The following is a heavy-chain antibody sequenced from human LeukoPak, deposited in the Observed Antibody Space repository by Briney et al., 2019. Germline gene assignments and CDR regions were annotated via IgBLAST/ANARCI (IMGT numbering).Heavy chain of an antibody. J-gene: IGHJ3*02. CDR1: GFTFSSYA. CDR3: ARDYYDSSGSYDAFDI. Sequence: GGSLRLPCAASGFTFSSYAMHWVRQAPGKGLEWVAVISYDGSNKYYADSVKGRFTISRDNSKNTLYLQMNSLRAEDTAVYYCARDYYDSSGSYDAFDIWGQGTMVTVSS. CDR2: ISYDGSNK. V-gene: IGHV3-30-3*01. D-gene: IGHD3-22*01.